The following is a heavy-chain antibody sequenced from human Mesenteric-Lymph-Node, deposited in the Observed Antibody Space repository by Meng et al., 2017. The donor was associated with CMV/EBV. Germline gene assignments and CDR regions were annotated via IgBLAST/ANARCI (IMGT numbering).Heavy chain of an antibody. J-gene: IGHJ5*02. D-gene: IGHD3-3*01. CDR1: GFSFSNHW. V-gene: IGHV5-51*01. CDR2: IYGGDADT. CDR3: VRRGRFGVVKNYFDP. Sequence: GGSLRLSCKGSGFSFSNHWIGWVRQMPGKGLEWMGMIYGGDADTRYSPSFQGQVTISADESINTAYLQWSGLRASDTAMYYCVRRGRFGVVKNYFDPWGQGTLVTVSS.